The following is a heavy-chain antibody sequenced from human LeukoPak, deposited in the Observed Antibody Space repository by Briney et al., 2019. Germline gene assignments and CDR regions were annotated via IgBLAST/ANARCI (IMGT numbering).Heavy chain of an antibody. J-gene: IGHJ5*02. V-gene: IGHV1-69*06. CDR3: AKRSNSYWGNWFDH. CDR1: GGTFSSYA. CDR2: IIPIFGTA. D-gene: IGHD1-26*01. Sequence: ASVKVSCKASGGTFSSYAISWVRQAPGQGLEWMGGIIPIFGTANYAQKFQGRVTITADKSTSTAYMELSSLRSEDTAVYYCAKRSNSYWGNWFDHWGQGTLVTVSS.